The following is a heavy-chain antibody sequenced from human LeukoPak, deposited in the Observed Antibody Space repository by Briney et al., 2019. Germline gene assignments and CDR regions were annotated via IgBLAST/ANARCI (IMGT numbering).Heavy chain of an antibody. Sequence: SETLSLTCTVSGGSISSYYWSWIRQPPGKGLEWIGYIYYSGSTNYNPSLKSRVTISVDTSKNQFSLKLSSVTAADTAVYYCARGQDCDSSGYKGPFDYWGQGTLVTVSS. CDR1: GGSISSYY. D-gene: IGHD3-22*01. J-gene: IGHJ4*02. CDR3: ARGQDCDSSGYKGPFDY. V-gene: IGHV4-59*01. CDR2: IYYSGST.